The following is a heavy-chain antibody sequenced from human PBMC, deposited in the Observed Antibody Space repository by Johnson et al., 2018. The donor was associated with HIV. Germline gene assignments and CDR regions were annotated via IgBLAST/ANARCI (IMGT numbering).Heavy chain of an antibody. Sequence: QVQLVESGGGVVQPGGSLRLSCAASGFTFSSYGMHWVRQAPGKGLEWVAFISSDGSNKYFAVSVTGRFSISRDNSKNTLYLQMNSLTAEDTAVYYCAKPQWVSSGAFGSWGQGAMFTVSS. V-gene: IGHV3-30*02. CDR1: GFTFSSYG. D-gene: IGHD3-3*01. J-gene: IGHJ3*02. CDR2: ISSDGSNK. CDR3: AKPQWVSSGAFGS.